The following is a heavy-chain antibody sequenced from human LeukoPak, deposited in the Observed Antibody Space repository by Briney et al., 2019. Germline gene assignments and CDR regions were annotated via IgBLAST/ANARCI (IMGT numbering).Heavy chain of an antibody. D-gene: IGHD6-13*01. J-gene: IGHJ4*02. V-gene: IGHV1-8*01. CDR3: ARFRGNIAAAGDY. CDR1: GYTFTSYD. CDR2: MNPNSGNT. Sequence: ASVKVSCKPSGYTFTSYDINWVRQAPGQGLEWMGWMNPNSGNTGYAQKFQGRVTMTRNTSISTAYMELSSLRSEDTAVYYCARFRGNIAAAGDYWGQGTLVTVSS.